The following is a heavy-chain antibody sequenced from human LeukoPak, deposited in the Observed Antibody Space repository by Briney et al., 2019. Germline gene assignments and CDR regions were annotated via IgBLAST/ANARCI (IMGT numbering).Heavy chain of an antibody. CDR1: GYTLTELS. CDR2: FDPEDGET. J-gene: IGHJ6*02. CDR3: ARENVNYYGMDV. V-gene: IGHV1-24*01. Sequence: ASVKVSCKVSGYTLTELSMHWVRQAPGKGLEWMGGFDPEDGETIYAQKFQGRVTMTEDTSTDTAYMELSRLRSDDTAVYYCARENVNYYGMDVWGQGTTVTVSS.